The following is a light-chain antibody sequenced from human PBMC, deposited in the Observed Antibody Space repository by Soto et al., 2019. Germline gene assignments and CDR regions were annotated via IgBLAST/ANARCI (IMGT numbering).Light chain of an antibody. CDR3: QQRSSWMWA. CDR2: DTS. Sequence: EIVLTQSPGTLSSSPGGRATLSCRASQSVTNNYLAWYQQKPGQAPRLLIYDTSHRATGIPARFSGSGSGTDFTLTISSLEPEDFAVYYCQQRSSWMWAFGQGTRVEVK. V-gene: IGKV3D-20*02. J-gene: IGKJ1*01. CDR1: QSVTNNY.